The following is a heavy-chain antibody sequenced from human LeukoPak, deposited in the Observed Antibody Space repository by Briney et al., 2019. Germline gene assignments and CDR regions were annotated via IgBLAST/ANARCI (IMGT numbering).Heavy chain of an antibody. CDR3: ARDRRRSSDGIFDY. D-gene: IGHD3-22*01. J-gene: IGHJ4*02. Sequence: GGSLRLSCAASGFTFSSYAMHWVRQAPGKGLEWVAVISYDGSNKYYADSVKGRFTISRDNSKNTLYLQMSSLRAEDTAVYYCARDRRRSSDGIFDYWGQGTLVTVSS. CDR2: ISYDGSNK. CDR1: GFTFSSYA. V-gene: IGHV3-30*04.